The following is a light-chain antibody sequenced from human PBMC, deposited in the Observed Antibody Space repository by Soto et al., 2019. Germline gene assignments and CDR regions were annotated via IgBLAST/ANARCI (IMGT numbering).Light chain of an antibody. J-gene: IGKJ1*01. CDR2: DAP. CDR3: QQYDDYPWT. V-gene: IGKV1-5*01. Sequence: IQMTQSPSTLSASVGDRVTITCRASQSISSWLAWYQQKPGKAPKLLIYDAPSLESGVPSRFSGSGSGTEFTLTISSLQPDDFATYYCQQYDDYPWTFGQGTQVDIK. CDR1: QSISSW.